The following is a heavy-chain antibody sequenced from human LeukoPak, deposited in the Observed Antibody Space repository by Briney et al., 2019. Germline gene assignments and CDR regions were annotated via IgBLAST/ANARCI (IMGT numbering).Heavy chain of an antibody. V-gene: IGHV3-23*01. Sequence: GGSLRLSCAASGFTFSSYAVSWVRQAPGKGLEWVSAISGSGGSTYYADSVKGRFTISRDNSKNTLYLQMNSLRAEDTAVYYCAKGKVGQLVRGNWFDPWGQGTLVTVSS. D-gene: IGHD6-6*01. CDR3: AKGKVGQLVRGNWFDP. J-gene: IGHJ5*02. CDR1: GFTFSSYA. CDR2: ISGSGGST.